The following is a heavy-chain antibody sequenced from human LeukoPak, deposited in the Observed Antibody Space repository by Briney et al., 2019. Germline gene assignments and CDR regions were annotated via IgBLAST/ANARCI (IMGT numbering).Heavy chain of an antibody. CDR2: ISYDGSNK. J-gene: IGHJ4*02. V-gene: IGHV3-30*04. D-gene: IGHD6-19*01. CDR1: GFTFSTYA. Sequence: PGGSLRLSCAASGFTFSTYAMHWVRQAPGKGLEWVAVISYDGSNKYYADSVKGRFTISRDNSKNTLYPQMNSLRAEDTAVYYCARGLYSSGWYLDYWGQGILVTVSS. CDR3: ARGLYSSGWYLDY.